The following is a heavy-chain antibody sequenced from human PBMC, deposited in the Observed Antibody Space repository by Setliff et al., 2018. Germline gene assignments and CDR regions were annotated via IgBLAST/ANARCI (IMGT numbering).Heavy chain of an antibody. J-gene: IGHJ4*02. CDR2: IYYSGSTS. Sequence: PSETLSLTCTVSGGSISSGGYYWRWIRQHPGKGLEWIGYIYYSGSTSYYNPSLKSRVTISVDTSKNQFSLKLSSVTAADTAVYYCARGRAGHSGHWGQGTLVTVSS. CDR3: ARGRAGHSGH. V-gene: IGHV4-31*02. CDR1: GGSISSGGYY. D-gene: IGHD6-19*01.